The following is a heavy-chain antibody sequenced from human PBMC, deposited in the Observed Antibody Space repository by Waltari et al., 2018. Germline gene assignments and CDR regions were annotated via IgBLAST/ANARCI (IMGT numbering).Heavy chain of an antibody. D-gene: IGHD6-13*01. Sequence: QVQLVQSGAEVKKPGASVKVSCKVSGNTLTELSMHWVRQAPGTGLEWMGGFDPEDGETIYAQSFQGRVTMTEDTSTDTAYMEVSSLRSEDTAVYYCATSPIALFGTLYWGQGTLVTVSS. CDR3: ATSPIALFGTLY. CDR2: FDPEDGET. J-gene: IGHJ4*02. CDR1: GNTLTELS. V-gene: IGHV1-24*01.